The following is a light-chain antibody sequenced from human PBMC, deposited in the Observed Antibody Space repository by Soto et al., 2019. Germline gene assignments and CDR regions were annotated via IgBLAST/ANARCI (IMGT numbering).Light chain of an antibody. CDR1: QTISRNW. CDR3: QQYTSYRVFT. J-gene: IGKJ3*01. CDR2: KAS. V-gene: IGKV1-5*03. Sequence: DIQMTQSPSTLSASVGDRVTITCRASQTISRNWLAWFQHKPGKAPKLLIYKASNLESGVPSRFSGSGSETEFTLTISSLQPDDFATYYCQQYTSYRVFTFGPGTKVDVK.